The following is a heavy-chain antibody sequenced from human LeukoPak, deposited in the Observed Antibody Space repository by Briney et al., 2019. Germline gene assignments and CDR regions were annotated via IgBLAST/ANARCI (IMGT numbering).Heavy chain of an antibody. V-gene: IGHV4-39*07. CDR2: IYYSGST. J-gene: IGHJ4*02. Sequence: PSETLSLTCTVSGGSISSYYWGWIRQPPGKGLEWIGSIYYSGSTYYNPSLKSRVTISVDTSKNQFSLKLSSVTAADTAVYYCARDSAYYYDSSGYTWSFDYWGQGTLVTVSS. CDR3: ARDSAYYYDSSGYTWSFDY. D-gene: IGHD3-22*01. CDR1: GGSISSYY.